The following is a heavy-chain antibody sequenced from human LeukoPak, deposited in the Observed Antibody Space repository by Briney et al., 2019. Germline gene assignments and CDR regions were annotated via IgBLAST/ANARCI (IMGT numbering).Heavy chain of an antibody. V-gene: IGHV1-18*01. J-gene: IGHJ3*01. CDR3: AREVSNYGPPLFYD. Sequence: ASVKVSCKASGYTFTSYGISWVRQAPGQGLEWMGWISAYNGNTNYAQKLQGRVTMTTDTSTSTAYMELRSLRSDDTAVYYCAREVSNYGPPLFYDWGQGTMVTVSS. CDR2: ISAYNGNT. D-gene: IGHD4-11*01. CDR1: GYTFTSYG.